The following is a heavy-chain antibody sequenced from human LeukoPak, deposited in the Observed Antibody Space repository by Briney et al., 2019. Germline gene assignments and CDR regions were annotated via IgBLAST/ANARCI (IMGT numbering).Heavy chain of an antibody. J-gene: IGHJ4*02. D-gene: IGHD3-10*01. CDR1: GFSFSSYA. V-gene: IGHV3-30*04. CDR2: ISYDGSKE. CDR3: ASADFYGSGSYYSGSCDY. Sequence: PGGSLRLSCAASGFSFSSYAMHWVRQAPGKGLEWVAVISYDGSKEYYTDSVKGRFTISRDNSKNPLYLEMNSLRNEDTAVYYCASADFYGSGSYYSGSCDYWGQGTLVTVSS.